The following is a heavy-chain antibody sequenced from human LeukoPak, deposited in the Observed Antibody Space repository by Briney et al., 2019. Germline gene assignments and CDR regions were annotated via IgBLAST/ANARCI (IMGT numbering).Heavy chain of an antibody. V-gene: IGHV3-23*01. D-gene: IGHD4-17*01. CDR3: AKDPDYEAFDI. Sequence: GGSLRLSCAASGVTFSSYAMSWVRQAPGKGVEGVSAISGSGGSTYYADSVKGRFTISRDNPKNTLYLQMNSLRAEDTAVYYCAKDPDYEAFDIWGQGTMVTVSS. CDR2: ISGSGGST. J-gene: IGHJ3*02. CDR1: GVTFSSYA.